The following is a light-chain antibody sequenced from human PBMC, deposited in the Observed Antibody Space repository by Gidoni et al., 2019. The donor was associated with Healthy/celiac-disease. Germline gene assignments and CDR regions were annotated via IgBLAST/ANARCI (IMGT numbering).Light chain of an antibody. CDR3: AAWDDSLNGLWV. V-gene: IGLV1-36*01. J-gene: IGLJ3*02. Sequence: QSVLTQPPSVSEAPRKRVTISCSGSSSNRGNNAVNWYQQLPGKAHKLLISYDDLPPAGVSDRFSGSKSGTSASLAISGLQSEDEADYYCAAWDDSLNGLWVFGGGTKLTVL. CDR1: SSNRGNNA. CDR2: YDD.